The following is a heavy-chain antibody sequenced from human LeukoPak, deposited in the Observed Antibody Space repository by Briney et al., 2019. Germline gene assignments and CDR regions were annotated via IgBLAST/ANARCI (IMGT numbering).Heavy chain of an antibody. CDR1: GGSVSSGSYY. J-gene: IGHJ5*02. V-gene: IGHV4-61*01. D-gene: IGHD6-13*01. CDR3: AREKGYSSFFDP. CDR2: IYYNGST. Sequence: PSETLSLTCTVSGGSVSSGSYYWSWIRQPPGKGLEWIGYIYYNGSTNYNPSLKSRVTISVDTSKNQFSLKLSSVTAADTAVYYCAREKGYSSFFDPWGQGTLVTVSS.